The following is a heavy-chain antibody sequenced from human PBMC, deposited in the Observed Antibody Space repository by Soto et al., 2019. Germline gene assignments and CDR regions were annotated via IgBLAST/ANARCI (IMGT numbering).Heavy chain of an antibody. J-gene: IGHJ5*02. V-gene: IGHV3-7*01. CDR2: IKQDGSEK. CDR3: VRCVWEGYCSSTSCYPNWFDP. Sequence: EVQLVESGGGLVQPGGSLRLSCAASGFTFSSYWMSWVRQAPGKGLEWVANIKQDGSEKYYVDSVKGRFTISRDNAKNSLYLQMNSLRAEDTAVYYCVRCVWEGYCSSTSCYPNWFDPWGQGTLVTVSS. CDR1: GFTFSSYW. D-gene: IGHD2-2*01.